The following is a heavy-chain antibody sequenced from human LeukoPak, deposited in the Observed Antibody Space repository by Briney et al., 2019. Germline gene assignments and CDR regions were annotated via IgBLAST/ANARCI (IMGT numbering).Heavy chain of an antibody. CDR1: GFTFTNYA. CDR3: AKDAISMNGIWDAFDV. J-gene: IGHJ3*01. Sequence: PGGSLRLSCAASGFTFTNYAMSWVRQAPGKGLEWVSGIGGGDDDRYYADSVRGRLTISRDSSKSTVFLQMNSLRAEDTAVYYCAKDAISMNGIWDAFDVWGQGTMVTVSS. V-gene: IGHV3-23*01. D-gene: IGHD2-21*01. CDR2: IGGGDDDR.